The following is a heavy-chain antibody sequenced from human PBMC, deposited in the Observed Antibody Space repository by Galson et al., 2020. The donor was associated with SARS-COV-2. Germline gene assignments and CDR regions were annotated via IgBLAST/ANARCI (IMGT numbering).Heavy chain of an antibody. CDR3: ARDWVHGTGGVCYPLGALDD. D-gene: IGHD2-8*02. CDR2: IYTSGTT. J-gene: IGHJ4*02. V-gene: IGHV4-61*02. CDR1: GGSISSGSYY. Sequence: SETLSLTCTVSGGSISSGSYYWSWIRQPAGKGLEWIGRIYTSGTTNYNPSLKSRVTISVDTSKNQFSLKLSSVTAADTAVYYCARDWVHGTGGVCYPLGALDDWGQGTLVTVSS.